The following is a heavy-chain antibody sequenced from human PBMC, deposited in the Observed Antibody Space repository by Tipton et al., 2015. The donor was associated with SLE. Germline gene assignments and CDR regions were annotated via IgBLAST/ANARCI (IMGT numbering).Heavy chain of an antibody. CDR3: ASQMTIRDAFDI. CDR1: GFTFGNFA. J-gene: IGHJ3*02. CDR2: IWYDGSNK. Sequence: SLRLSCAASGFTFGNFAMHWVRQAPGKGLEWVAVIWYDGSNKYYADSVKGRFTISRDNSKNTLYLQMNSLRAEDTAVYYCASQMTIRDAFDIWGQGTMVTVSS. V-gene: IGHV3-33*08. D-gene: IGHD5-24*01.